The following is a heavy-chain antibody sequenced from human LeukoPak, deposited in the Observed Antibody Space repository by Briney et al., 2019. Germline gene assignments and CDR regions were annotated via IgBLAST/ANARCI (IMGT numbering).Heavy chain of an antibody. V-gene: IGHV4-4*02. CDR2: IYYSGST. Sequence: PSETLSLTCAVSGGSISSSNWWSWVRQPPGKGLEWIGSIYYSGSTYYNPSLKSRVTISVDTSKNQFSLKLSSVTAADTAVYYCARVRSSYYYMDVWGKGTTVTVSS. J-gene: IGHJ6*03. D-gene: IGHD6-6*01. CDR1: GGSISSSNW. CDR3: ARVRSSYYYMDV.